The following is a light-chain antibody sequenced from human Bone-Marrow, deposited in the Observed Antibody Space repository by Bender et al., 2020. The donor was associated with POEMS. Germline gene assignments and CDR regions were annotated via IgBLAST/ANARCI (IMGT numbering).Light chain of an antibody. Sequence: QSALTQPPSVSGSPGQSVSISCSGISSDVGRFIRVSWYQQPPGTVPKLIIYEVSNRPSGVPDRFSGSKSGNTASLTITGLQSDDEAIYFCVAWDASLNGWVFGGGTKLTVL. CDR1: SSDVGRFIR. V-gene: IGLV2-18*01. CDR2: EVS. CDR3: VAWDASLNGWV. J-gene: IGLJ3*02.